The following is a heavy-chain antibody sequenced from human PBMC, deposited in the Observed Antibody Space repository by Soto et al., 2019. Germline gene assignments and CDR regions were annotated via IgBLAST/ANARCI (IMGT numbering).Heavy chain of an antibody. D-gene: IGHD2-2*02. V-gene: IGHV3-21*01. Sequence: GGSLRLSCVGSGFTFSTYSIHWVRQAPGKGLEWVSSISSRSDIYYEDSVKGRFTISRDNAKNSVSLQMNSLRAEDTAVYYCAREYTAWPLAYGLDVWGQGTTVTVSS. CDR2: ISSRSDI. CDR3: AREYTAWPLAYGLDV. CDR1: GFTFSTYS. J-gene: IGHJ6*02.